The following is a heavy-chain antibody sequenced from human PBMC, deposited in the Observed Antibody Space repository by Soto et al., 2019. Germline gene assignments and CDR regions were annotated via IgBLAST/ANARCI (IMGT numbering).Heavy chain of an antibody. J-gene: IGHJ6*03. Sequence: ASVKVSCKASGGTFSSYTISWVRQAPGQGLEWMGRIIPILGIANYAQKFQGRVTITADKSMSTAYMELSSLRSEDTAVYYCARGITGTTYSYYYYYYMDVWGKGTTVTVSS. CDR1: GGTFSSYT. CDR2: IIPILGIA. CDR3: ARGITGTTYSYYYYYYMDV. V-gene: IGHV1-69*02. D-gene: IGHD1-7*01.